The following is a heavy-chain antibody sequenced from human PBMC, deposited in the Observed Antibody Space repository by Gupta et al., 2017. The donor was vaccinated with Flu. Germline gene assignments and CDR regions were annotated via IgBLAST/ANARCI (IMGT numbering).Heavy chain of an antibody. D-gene: IGHD3-3*01. CDR3: ASGYDFWSGRPLHQYLDY. CDR1: GFTFGSYW. J-gene: IGHJ4*02. CDR2: IKQDGSEK. Sequence: EVQLVESGGGLVQPGGSLRLSCSASGFTFGSYWMNWVRQAPGKGLEWVANIKQDGSEKYYLDSVKGRFTISRDNAKNSLYLQMNSLRAEDTTVYYCASGYDFWSGRPLHQYLDYWGQGSLVTVSS. V-gene: IGHV3-7*01.